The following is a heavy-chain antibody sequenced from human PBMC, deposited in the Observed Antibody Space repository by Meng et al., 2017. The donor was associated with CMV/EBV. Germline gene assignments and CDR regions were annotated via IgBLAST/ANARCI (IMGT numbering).Heavy chain of an antibody. J-gene: IGHJ4*02. V-gene: IGHV3-7*01. CDR2: IKQDGSEK. CDR3: ARDGYSSSWHY. D-gene: IGHD6-6*01. CDR1: GFTFSSYW. Sequence: GGFLRLSCAASGFTFSSYWMSWVRQAPGKGLEWVANIKQDGSEKYYVDSVKGRFTISGDNAKNSLYLQMNSLRAEDTAVYYCARDGYSSSWHYWGQGTLVTVSS.